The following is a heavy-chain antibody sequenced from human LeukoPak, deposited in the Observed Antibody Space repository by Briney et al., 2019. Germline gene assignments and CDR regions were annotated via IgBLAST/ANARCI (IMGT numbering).Heavy chain of an antibody. Sequence: GASVKVSCKASGYTFTDYYMHWVRQAPGQGLEWMGWINPNSGGTNYAQKFQGRVTMTTDTSISTAYMAVSRLRSDDTAVYYCARVRIGQQLDKYYYYAMDAWGQGTTVTVSS. J-gene: IGHJ6*02. CDR2: INPNSGGT. CDR3: ARVRIGQQLDKYYYYAMDA. CDR1: GYTFTDYY. V-gene: IGHV1-2*02. D-gene: IGHD6-13*01.